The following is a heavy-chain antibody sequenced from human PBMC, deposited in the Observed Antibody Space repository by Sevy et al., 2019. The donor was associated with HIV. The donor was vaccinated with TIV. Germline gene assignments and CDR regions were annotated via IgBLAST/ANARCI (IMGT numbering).Heavy chain of an antibody. CDR2: LIGGGSRT. D-gene: IGHD2-8*02. CDR1: GFPFSSYA. Sequence: GGSLRLSCAASGFPFSSYAMSWVRQAPGKGLEWVSTLIGGGSRTYYADSVTGRFIISRDNSRNTLYLQMKSLRAEDTAIYYCAKRRVQSGLSGGGANYGMDVWGRGTTVTVSS. J-gene: IGHJ6*02. CDR3: AKRRVQSGLSGGGANYGMDV. V-gene: IGHV3-23*01.